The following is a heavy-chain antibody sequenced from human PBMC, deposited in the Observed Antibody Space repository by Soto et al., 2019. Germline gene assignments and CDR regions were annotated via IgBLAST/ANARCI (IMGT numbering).Heavy chain of an antibody. CDR3: ARVQPNIVVVPAASPRVSYMDV. J-gene: IGHJ6*03. CDR1: GYTFTSYY. D-gene: IGHD2-2*01. CDR2: ISPSGGST. Sequence: ASVKVSCKASGYTFTSYYMHWVRQAPGQGLEWMGIISPSGGSTSYAQKFQGRVTMTRDTSTSTVYMELSSLRSEDTAVYYCARVQPNIVVVPAASPRVSYMDVWGKGTTVTVSS. V-gene: IGHV1-46*03.